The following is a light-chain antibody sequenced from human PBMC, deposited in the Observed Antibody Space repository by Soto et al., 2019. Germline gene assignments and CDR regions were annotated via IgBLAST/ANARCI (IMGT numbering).Light chain of an antibody. CDR3: NSYTRSSTRV. CDR2: EVN. Sequence: QSALTQPASVSGSPGQSITISCTGTSSDVGGYNYVSWYQQHPGKGPKLLIYEVNNRPSGVSNRFSGSKSGNTASLTISGLQAEDEADYYCNSYTRSSTRVFGGGTKVTVL. V-gene: IGLV2-14*01. CDR1: SSDVGGYNY. J-gene: IGLJ2*01.